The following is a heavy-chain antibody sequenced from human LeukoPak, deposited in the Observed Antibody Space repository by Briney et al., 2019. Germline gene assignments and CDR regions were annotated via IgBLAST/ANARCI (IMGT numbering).Heavy chain of an antibody. CDR1: GFTFISYW. CDR3: ARCYYDSSGYPDY. Sequence: GGSLRLSYAASGFTFISYWMSWVRQAPGKGLEWVAVISYDGSNKYYADSVKGRFTISRDNSKNTLYLQMNSLRAEDTAVYYCARCYYDSSGYPDYWGQGTLVTVSS. CDR2: ISYDGSNK. D-gene: IGHD3-22*01. J-gene: IGHJ4*02. V-gene: IGHV3-30*03.